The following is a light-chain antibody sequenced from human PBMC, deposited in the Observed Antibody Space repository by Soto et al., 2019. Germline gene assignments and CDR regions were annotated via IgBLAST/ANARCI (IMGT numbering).Light chain of an antibody. Sequence: QSALTQPASVSGSPGQSIPISCTGTSSDVGGYNYVSWYQQHPGKAPKLMIYEVSKRPSGVPDRFSGSKSGNTASLTVSGLQAEDEADYYCNSYAGSNNWVFGGGTKLTVL. CDR2: EVS. V-gene: IGLV2-8*01. CDR1: SSDVGGYNY. J-gene: IGLJ3*02. CDR3: NSYAGSNNWV.